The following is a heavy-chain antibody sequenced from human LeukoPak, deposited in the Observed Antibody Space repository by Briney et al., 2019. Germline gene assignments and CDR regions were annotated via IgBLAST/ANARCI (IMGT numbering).Heavy chain of an antibody. Sequence: ASVKVSCKASGYTFTGYYMHWVRQAPGQGLEWMGWINPNSGGTNYAQKFQGRVTMTRDTSISTAYMELGRLRSDDTAVYYCARGAYSSSSRYYYYMDVWGKGTTVTVSS. J-gene: IGHJ6*03. CDR1: GYTFTGYY. D-gene: IGHD6-6*01. V-gene: IGHV1-2*02. CDR3: ARGAYSSSSRYYYYMDV. CDR2: INPNSGGT.